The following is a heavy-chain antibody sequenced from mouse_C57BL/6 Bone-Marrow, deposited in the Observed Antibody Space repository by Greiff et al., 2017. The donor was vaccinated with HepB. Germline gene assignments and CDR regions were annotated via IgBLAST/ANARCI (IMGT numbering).Heavy chain of an antibody. CDR2: IYPGSGNT. CDR3: ARAYGKDY. V-gene: IGHV1-76*01. J-gene: IGHJ2*01. CDR1: GYTFTDYY. Sequence: VQGVESGAELVRPGASVKLSCKASGYTFTDYYINWVKQRPGQGLEWIARIYPGSGNTYYNEKFKGKATLTAEKSSSTAYMQLSSLTSEDSAVYFCARAYGKDYWGQGTTLTVSS. D-gene: IGHD2-1*01.